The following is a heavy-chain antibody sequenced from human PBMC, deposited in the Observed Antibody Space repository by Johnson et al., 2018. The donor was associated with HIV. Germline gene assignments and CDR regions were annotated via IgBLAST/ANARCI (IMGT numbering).Heavy chain of an antibody. Sequence: QVQLVESGGGLVQPGGSLRLSCAASGFTFSAYYMSWIRQAPGKGLECVSYISSSGSTMSYADSVKGRFTISRDNSKNTLYLQMNSLRAEDTAVYYCARDPSGSYAEVTPDARFDIWGQGTMVTVSS. D-gene: IGHD1-26*01. J-gene: IGHJ3*02. V-gene: IGHV3-11*04. CDR2: ISSSGSTM. CDR1: GFTFSAYY. CDR3: ARDPSGSYAEVTPDARFDI.